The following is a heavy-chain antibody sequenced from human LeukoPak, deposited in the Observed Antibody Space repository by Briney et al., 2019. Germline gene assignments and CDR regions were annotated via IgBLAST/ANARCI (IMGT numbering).Heavy chain of an antibody. CDR2: IRNKANGYTT. CDR3: GDLGSAGTDH. Sequence: GGSLRLSCAASGFTFSPHYMDWVRQSPGQGLEWVGLIRNKANGYTTTYAASVKGRFTISRDDSKNSVYLQMDSLKTEDTAVYYCGDLGSAGTDHWGQGTLVTVS. CDR1: GFTFSPHY. V-gene: IGHV3-72*01. J-gene: IGHJ4*02. D-gene: IGHD3-10*01.